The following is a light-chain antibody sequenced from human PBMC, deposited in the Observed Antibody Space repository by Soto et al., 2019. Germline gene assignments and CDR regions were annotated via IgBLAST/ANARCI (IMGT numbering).Light chain of an antibody. CDR2: GVS. CDR1: SSDVGGYNY. Sequence: QSALTQPASVSGSPGQSITISCTGTSSDVGGYNYVSWYQQYPGKAPKLMIYGVSNRPSGVSNRFSGSKSGNTASLTISGLQAEDEADYYCGSYASGSSLVLFGGGTKVTVL. J-gene: IGLJ2*01. CDR3: GSYASGSSLVL. V-gene: IGLV2-14*01.